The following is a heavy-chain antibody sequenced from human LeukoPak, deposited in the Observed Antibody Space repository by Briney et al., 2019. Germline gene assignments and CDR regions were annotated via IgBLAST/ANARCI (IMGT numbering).Heavy chain of an antibody. D-gene: IGHD2-2*01. V-gene: IGHV1-2*02. J-gene: IGHJ4*02. CDR2: INPNSGGT. Sequence: ASVKVSSKASGYTFTGYYMHWVRQAPGQGVEWMGWINPNSGGTNYAQKFQGRVTMTRDTSISTAYMELSRLRSDDTAVYYCAREEVVVVPAAMDYWGQGTLVTVSS. CDR3: AREEVVVVPAAMDY. CDR1: GYTFTGYY.